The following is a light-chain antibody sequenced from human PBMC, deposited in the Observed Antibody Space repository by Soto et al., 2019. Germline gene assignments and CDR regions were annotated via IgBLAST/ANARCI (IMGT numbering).Light chain of an antibody. J-gene: IGKJ4*01. Sequence: DIQMTQSPSSLSASIGDRVTITCRASQTINIDLNWYHQRPGKVPALLISRASTLQSGVPSRFVGSGSGTDFTLTISSLQPEDFATYYCQQSHSTPTFGGGTKVEIK. CDR2: RAS. CDR1: QTINID. CDR3: QQSHSTPT. V-gene: IGKV1-39*01.